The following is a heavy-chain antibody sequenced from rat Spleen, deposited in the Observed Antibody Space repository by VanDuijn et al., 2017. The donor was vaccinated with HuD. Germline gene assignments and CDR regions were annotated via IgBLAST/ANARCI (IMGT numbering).Heavy chain of an antibody. D-gene: IGHD1-12*02. J-gene: IGHJ4*01. CDR2: ISYDGSST. Sequence: EVQLVESGGGLVQPGRSLKLSCAASGFTFSDYYMAWVRQAPTKGLEWVATISYDGSSTYYRDSVKGRFTISRDNAKSTLYLQMDSLRSEDTATYYCARHVSYYYDGMDAWGQGASVTVSS. CDR3: ARHVSYYYDGMDA. CDR1: GFTFSDYY. V-gene: IGHV5-29*01.